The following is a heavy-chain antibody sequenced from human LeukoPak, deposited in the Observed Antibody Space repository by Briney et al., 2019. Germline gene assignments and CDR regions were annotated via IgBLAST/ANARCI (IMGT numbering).Heavy chain of an antibody. CDR3: ARDNGRAYGAMDV. CDR1: GFTFSSYW. CDR2: ISYDGGDP. D-gene: IGHD2-15*01. V-gene: IGHV3-74*01. Sequence: GGSLRLSCAASGFTFSSYWMHWVRQAPGKGLVWVSRISYDGGDPSYADSVKGRFTISRDNAKNSLYLQMNSLRAEDTAVYYCARDNGRAYGAMDVWGQGTTVTVSS. J-gene: IGHJ6*02.